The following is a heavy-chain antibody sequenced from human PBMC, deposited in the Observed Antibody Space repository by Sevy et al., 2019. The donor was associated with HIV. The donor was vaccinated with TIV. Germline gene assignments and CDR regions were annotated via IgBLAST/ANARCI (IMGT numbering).Heavy chain of an antibody. J-gene: IGHJ4*02. D-gene: IGHD6-13*01. CDR3: GRDGGYSIIWYLVY. CDR2: ISYEGSEK. V-gene: IGHV3-30-3*01. Sequence: GGSLRLSCAASGLIFSTHAMHWVRQAPGKGLEWVAVISYEGSEKYDAASVKGLFTISRDNSKNMLYLQMNGLGDEDTVFYYGGRDGGYSIIWYLVYWGQGTLVTVSS. CDR1: GLIFSTHA.